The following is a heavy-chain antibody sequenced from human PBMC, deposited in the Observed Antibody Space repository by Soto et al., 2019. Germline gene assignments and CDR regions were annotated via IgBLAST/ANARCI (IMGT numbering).Heavy chain of an antibody. CDR1: GYTFISYG. V-gene: IGHV1-18*01. CDR3: AGGTTWTGNYFYMKV. CDR2: ISGYNGNT. Sequence: ASVKVSCKASGYTFISYGISWVRQAPGQGLEWMGWISGYNGNTNYAQKFQGRITMTTDTSTSTAFMELRSLRSDDTAIYYSAGGTTWTGNYFYMKVWDKGTTVTVSS. J-gene: IGHJ6*03. D-gene: IGHD1-1*01.